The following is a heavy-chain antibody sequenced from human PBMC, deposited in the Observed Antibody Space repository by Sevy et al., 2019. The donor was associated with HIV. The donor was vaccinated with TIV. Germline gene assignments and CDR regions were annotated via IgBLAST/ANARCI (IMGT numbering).Heavy chain of an antibody. CDR2: IGGSGFST. CDR3: ARIFPKVGNYYFDY. CDR1: GLTFSAYA. D-gene: IGHD3-9*01. Sequence: GGSLRLSCAASGLTFSAYAMNWVRQAPGKGLEWVSGIGGSGFSTDNADSVKGRFTISRDNSKKTLYLQMLGLRVEDTAIYYFARIFPKVGNYYFDYWGQGALVTVSS. V-gene: IGHV3-23*01. J-gene: IGHJ4*02.